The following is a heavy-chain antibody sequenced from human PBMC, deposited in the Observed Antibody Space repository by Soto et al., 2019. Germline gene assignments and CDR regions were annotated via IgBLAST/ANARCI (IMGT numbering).Heavy chain of an antibody. CDR1: GGSFSGYY. CDR2: INHSGST. D-gene: IGHD3-22*01. CDR3: AREDYYDSSGYYPLDY. V-gene: IGHV4-34*01. J-gene: IGHJ4*02. Sequence: SETLSLTCAVYGGSFSGYYWSWIRQPPGKGLEWIGEINHSGSTNYNPSLKSRVTISVDTSKNQFSLKLSSVTAADTAVYYCAREDYYDSSGYYPLDYWGQGTLVTVSS.